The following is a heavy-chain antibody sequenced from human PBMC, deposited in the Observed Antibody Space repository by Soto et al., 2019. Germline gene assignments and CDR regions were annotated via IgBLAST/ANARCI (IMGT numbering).Heavy chain of an antibody. J-gene: IGHJ4*02. V-gene: IGHV4-59*12. CDR1: GGSISNYY. Sequence: PSETLSLTCAVSGGSISNYYWSWIRQPPGKGLEWIGNVYYSGSTNYNPSLKSRVTISVDRSKNQFSLKLSSVTAADTAVYYCARGMTTVTTLDYWGQGTLVTVSS. CDR3: ARGMTTVTTLDY. D-gene: IGHD4-4*01. CDR2: VYYSGST.